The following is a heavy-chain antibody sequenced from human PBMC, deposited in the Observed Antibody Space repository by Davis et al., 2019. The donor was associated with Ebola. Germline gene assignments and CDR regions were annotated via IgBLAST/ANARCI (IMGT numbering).Heavy chain of an antibody. V-gene: IGHV3-13*01. Sequence: PGGSLRLSCAASGFTFSNYDMHWVRQATGKGLEWVSDIGTAGDTYYPGSVKGRFTISRENAKNSLYLQMDSLRAEDTAVYYCARDGAPPYSYGYYYYYGMDVWGQGTTVTVSS. D-gene: IGHD5-18*01. CDR1: GFTFSNYD. J-gene: IGHJ6*02. CDR3: ARDGAPPYSYGYYYYYGMDV. CDR2: IGTAGDT.